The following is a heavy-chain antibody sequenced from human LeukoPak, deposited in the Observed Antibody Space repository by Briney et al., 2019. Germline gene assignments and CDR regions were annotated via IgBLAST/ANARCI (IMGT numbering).Heavy chain of an antibody. CDR3: ARRVGYCSGGSCYSGWLDP. J-gene: IGHJ5*02. V-gene: IGHV5-51*01. CDR1: GYSFTSYW. Sequence: GESLKISCKGSGYSFTSYWIGWVRQMPGKGLEWMGIIYPGDSDTRYSPSFQGQVTISADKSISTAYLQWSSLKASDTAMYYCARRVGYCSGGSCYSGWLDPWGQGTLVTVSS. D-gene: IGHD2-15*01. CDR2: IYPGDSDT.